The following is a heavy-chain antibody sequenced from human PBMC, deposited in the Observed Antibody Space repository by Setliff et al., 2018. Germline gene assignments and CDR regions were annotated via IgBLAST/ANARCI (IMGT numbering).Heavy chain of an antibody. J-gene: IGHJ4*02. Sequence: ASVKVSCKASGYSFTNHYIHWVRQAPGQGLEWMGRINPSSGGISYAQKLQGRVIMTRDTSTSTVYMEVSRLRSEDMAVYHCARESVEMTTSTRSGFDYWGQGTLVTVS. V-gene: IGHV1-46*04. CDR3: ARESVEMTTSTRSGFDY. D-gene: IGHD4-17*01. CDR2: INPSSGGI. CDR1: GYSFTNHY.